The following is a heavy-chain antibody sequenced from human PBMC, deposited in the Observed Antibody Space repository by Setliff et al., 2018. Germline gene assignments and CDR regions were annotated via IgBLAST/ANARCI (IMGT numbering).Heavy chain of an antibody. CDR1: GFTFSSYS. D-gene: IGHD3-3*01. CDR3: ARESTAKNFWGEYSDY. V-gene: IGHV3-23*01. CDR2: TSGSGGST. J-gene: IGHJ4*02. Sequence: GGSLRLSCAASGFTFSSYSMNWVRQAPGKGLEWVSATSGSGGSTYYADSVKGRFTISRDNSKNTLYLQMNNLRSEDTAVYYCARESTAKNFWGEYSDYWGQGTLVTVSS.